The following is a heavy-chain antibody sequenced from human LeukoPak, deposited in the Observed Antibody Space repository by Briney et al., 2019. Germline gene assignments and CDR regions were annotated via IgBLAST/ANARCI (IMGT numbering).Heavy chain of an antibody. CDR2: IYYSGST. CDR3: ARRSGKKYYFDY. V-gene: IGHV4-39*01. D-gene: IGHD4-23*01. Sequence: SETLSLTCTVSGGSISSSSYYWGWIRQPPGKGLEWLGSIYYSGSTYYNPSLKSRVTISVDTSKNQFSLKLSSVTAADTAVYYCARRSGKKYYFDYWGQGTLVTVSS. J-gene: IGHJ4*02. CDR1: GGSISSSSYY.